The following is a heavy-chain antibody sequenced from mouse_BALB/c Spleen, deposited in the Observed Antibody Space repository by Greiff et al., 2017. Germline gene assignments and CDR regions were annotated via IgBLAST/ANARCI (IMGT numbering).Heavy chain of an antibody. CDR2: INPSNGRT. CDR3: ARGGDYWDYAMDY. J-gene: IGHJ4*01. Sequence: QVQLQQPGAELVKPGASVKLSCKASGYTFTSYWMHWVKQRPGQGLEWIGEINPSNGRTNYNEKFKSKATLTVDKSSSTAYMQLSSLTSEDSAVYYCARGGDYWDYAMDYWGQGTSVTVSS. V-gene: IGHV1S81*02. D-gene: IGHD2-4*01. CDR1: GYTFTSYW.